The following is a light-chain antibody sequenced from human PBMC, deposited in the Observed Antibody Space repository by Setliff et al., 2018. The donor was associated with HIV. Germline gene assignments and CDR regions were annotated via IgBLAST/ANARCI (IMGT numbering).Light chain of an antibody. CDR3: QSYDSWIEV. CDR2: EDA. Sequence: NFMLTQPHSVSESPGKTITISCTRTGGSIASSYVQWFQQRPGSSPTVVIYEDALRPSGVPDRFSATIDRSSNSASLTISGLQTEDEADYFCQSYDSWIEVFGGGTKVTVL. CDR1: GGSIASSY. J-gene: IGLJ2*01. V-gene: IGLV6-57*01.